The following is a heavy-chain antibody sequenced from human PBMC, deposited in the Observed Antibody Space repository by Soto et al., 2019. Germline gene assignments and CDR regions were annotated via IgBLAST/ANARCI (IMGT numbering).Heavy chain of an antibody. V-gene: IGHV3-30-3*01. CDR1: GFTFSSYA. Sequence: GGSLRLSCAASGFTFSSYAMHWVRQAPGKGLEWVAVISYDGSNKYYADSVKGRFTISRDNSKNTLYLQMNSLRAEDTAVYYCAGTPSRLYIVATMSVDYWGQGTLVTVSS. CDR3: AGTPSRLYIVATMSVDY. CDR2: ISYDGSNK. D-gene: IGHD5-12*01. J-gene: IGHJ4*02.